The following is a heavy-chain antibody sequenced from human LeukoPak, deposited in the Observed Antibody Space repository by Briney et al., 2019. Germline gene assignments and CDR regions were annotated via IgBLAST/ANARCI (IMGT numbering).Heavy chain of an antibody. CDR1: GFTFSSYE. J-gene: IGHJ4*02. V-gene: IGHV3-48*03. Sequence: GGSLRLSCAASGFTFSSYEMNWVRQAPGKGLEWVSYISSSGSTVYYADSVKGRFTISRDNAKNSLYLQMNSLRAEDTAVYYCARILHVTTGDYWGQGTLVTVSS. CDR3: ARILHVTTGDY. D-gene: IGHD1-1*01. CDR2: ISSSGSTV.